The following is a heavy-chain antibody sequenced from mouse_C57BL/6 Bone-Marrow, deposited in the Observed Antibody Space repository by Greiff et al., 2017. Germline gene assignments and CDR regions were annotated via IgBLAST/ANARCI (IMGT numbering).Heavy chain of an antibody. CDR3: ASSPPHDYGRSYPEF. CDR2: INPYNGGT. CDR1: GYTFTDYY. Sequence: VQLQQSGPVLVKPGASVKMSCKASGYTFTDYYMNWVKQSHGKSLEWIGVINPYNGGTSYNQKFKGKATLTVDKSSSTAYMELNSLTSEDSAFYSCASSPPHDYGRSYPEFWGTGTTLTVSS. J-gene: IGHJ1*03. D-gene: IGHD1-1*01. V-gene: IGHV1-19*01.